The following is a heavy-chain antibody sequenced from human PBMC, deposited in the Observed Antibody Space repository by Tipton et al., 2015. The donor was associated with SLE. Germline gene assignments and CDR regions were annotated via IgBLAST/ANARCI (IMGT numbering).Heavy chain of an antibody. V-gene: IGHV4-59*01. CDR3: ARDKKAPSYYYYYMDV. Sequence: TLSLTCTVSGGSISSYYWSWIRQPPGKGLEWIGYIYYSGSTNYNPSLKSRVTISVDTSKNQFSLKLSSVTAADTAVYYCARDKKAPSYYYYYMDVWGKGTTVTVS. CDR1: GGSISSYY. J-gene: IGHJ6*03. CDR2: IYYSGST.